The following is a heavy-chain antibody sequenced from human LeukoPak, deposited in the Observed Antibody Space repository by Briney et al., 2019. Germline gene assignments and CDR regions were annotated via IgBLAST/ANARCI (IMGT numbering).Heavy chain of an antibody. Sequence: GGSLRLSCAASGFTFDDYAMHWVRQAPGKGLEWVSGISWNRGSIGYADSVKGRFTISRDNAKNSVYLQMNSLRAEDTALYYCAKGGSYRQAYYFDYWGQGTLVTVSS. CDR3: AKGGSYRQAYYFDY. J-gene: IGHJ4*02. CDR1: GFTFDDYA. CDR2: ISWNRGSI. V-gene: IGHV3-9*01. D-gene: IGHD1-26*01.